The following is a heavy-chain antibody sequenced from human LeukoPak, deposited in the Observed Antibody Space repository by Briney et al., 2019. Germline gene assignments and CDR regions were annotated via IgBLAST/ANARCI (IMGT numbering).Heavy chain of an antibody. Sequence: KPSETLSLTCTVSGGSISSYYWSWIRQAPGKGLEWIACISYSGSTKYNPSLKSRVTISVDTSKNQLSLKLSSVTAADTAVYYCTREPGFDSSGYLNWFVPWGQGTLVSVSS. CDR1: GGSISSYY. D-gene: IGHD3-22*01. J-gene: IGHJ5*02. V-gene: IGHV4-59*01. CDR2: ISYSGST. CDR3: TREPGFDSSGYLNWFVP.